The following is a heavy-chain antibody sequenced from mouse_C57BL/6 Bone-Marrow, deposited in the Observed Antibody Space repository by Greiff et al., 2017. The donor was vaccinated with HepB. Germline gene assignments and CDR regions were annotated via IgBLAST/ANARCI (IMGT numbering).Heavy chain of an antibody. D-gene: IGHD1-1*01. V-gene: IGHV5-4*03. CDR1: GFTFSSYA. CDR2: ISDGGSYT. Sequence: EVKLVESGGGLVKPGGSLKLSCAASGFTFSSYAMSWVRQTPEKRLEWVATISDGGSYTYYPDNVKGRFTISRDNAKNNLYLQMSHLKSEDTAMYYCASEYYGSSYRSYYAMDYWGQGTSVTVSS. J-gene: IGHJ4*01. CDR3: ASEYYGSSYRSYYAMDY.